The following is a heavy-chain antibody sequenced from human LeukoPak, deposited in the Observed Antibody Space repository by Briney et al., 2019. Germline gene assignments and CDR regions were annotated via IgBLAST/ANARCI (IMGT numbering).Heavy chain of an antibody. J-gene: IGHJ4*02. CDR2: IRYDGSNK. CDR3: AKDGLGIAAAGFPYYFDY. Sequence: GGSLRLSCAASGFTFSSYGMHWVRQAPGKGLEWVAFIRYDGSNKYYADSVKGRFTISRDNSKNTLYLQMNSLRAEDTAVYYCAKDGLGIAAAGFPYYFDYWGQGTLVTVSS. V-gene: IGHV3-30*02. D-gene: IGHD6-13*01. CDR1: GFTFSSYG.